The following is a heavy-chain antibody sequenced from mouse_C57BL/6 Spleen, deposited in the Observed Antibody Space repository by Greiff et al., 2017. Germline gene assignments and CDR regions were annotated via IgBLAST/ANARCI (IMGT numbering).Heavy chain of an antibody. CDR1: GYTFTSYW. CDR3: ARWVYDYDGAMDY. D-gene: IGHD2-4*01. CDR2: IDPSDSET. J-gene: IGHJ4*01. Sequence: QVQLQQPGAELVRPGSSVKLSCKASGYTFTSYWMHWVKQRPIQGLEWICNIDPSDSETHYNQKFTDKATLTVDKSSSTAYMQLSSLTSEDSAVYYCARWVYDYDGAMDYWGQGTSVTVSS. V-gene: IGHV1-52*01.